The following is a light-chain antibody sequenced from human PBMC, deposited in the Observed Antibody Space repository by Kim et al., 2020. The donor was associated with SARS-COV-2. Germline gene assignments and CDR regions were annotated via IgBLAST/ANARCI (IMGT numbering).Light chain of an antibody. CDR2: DAS. CDR1: QDVRNY. J-gene: IGKJ2*01. CDR3: QQRSNWPYT. V-gene: IGKV3-11*01. Sequence: EIVLTQSPDTLSLSPGERATLSCRASQDVRNYLAWYQQRPGQAPRLLIYDASNRATGIPARFSGSGSGTDFTLTVTSLEPEDFAVYYCQQRSNWPYTFGQGTKLEIK.